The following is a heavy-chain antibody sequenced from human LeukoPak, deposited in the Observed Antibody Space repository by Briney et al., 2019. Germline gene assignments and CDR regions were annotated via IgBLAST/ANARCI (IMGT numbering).Heavy chain of an antibody. CDR3: ARITGGAWTSFDH. Sequence: SETLSLTCGVSGGSISSYYWSWIRQPAGKGLEWIGRVYNSGTTDYNPSLQSRVTMSIDRSKIQFSLKLRSVTAADTAVYYCARITGGAWTSFDHWGQGILVTVSS. J-gene: IGHJ4*02. CDR1: GGSISSYY. D-gene: IGHD3-16*01. V-gene: IGHV4-4*07. CDR2: VYNSGTT.